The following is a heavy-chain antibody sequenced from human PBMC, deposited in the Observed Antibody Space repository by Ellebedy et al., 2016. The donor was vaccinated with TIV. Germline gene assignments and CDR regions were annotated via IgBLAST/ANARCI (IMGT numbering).Heavy chain of an antibody. CDR2: ISNTGSRT. CDR1: GFTFNSYA. J-gene: IGHJ4*02. V-gene: IGHV3-23*01. D-gene: IGHD1-26*01. Sequence: GESLKISCAASGFTFNSYAMSSVRQAPGKGLEWVSTISNTGSRTYYADSVEGRFIISRDNSNNTLYLQMNNLRPEDTAVYYCAKERHSRWVGPTYFDYWGQGTLVTVSS. CDR3: AKERHSRWVGPTYFDY.